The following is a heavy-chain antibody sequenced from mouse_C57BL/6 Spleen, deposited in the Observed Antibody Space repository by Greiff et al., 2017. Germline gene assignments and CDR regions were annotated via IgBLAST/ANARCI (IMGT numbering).Heavy chain of an antibody. V-gene: IGHV14-2*01. D-gene: IGHD1-1*01. CDR1: GFNIKDYY. CDR2: IDPEDGET. Sequence: VHVKQSGAELVKPGASVKLSCTASGFNIKDYYMHWVKQRTEQGLEWIGRIDPEDGETKYGPKFQGKATITADTSSNTAYLQLSSLTSEDTAVYYCALITTVVAPFDYWGQGTTLTVSS. J-gene: IGHJ2*01. CDR3: ALITTVVAPFDY.